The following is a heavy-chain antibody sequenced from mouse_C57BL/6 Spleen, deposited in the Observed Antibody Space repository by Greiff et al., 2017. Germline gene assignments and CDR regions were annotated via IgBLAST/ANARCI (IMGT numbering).Heavy chain of an antibody. Sequence: DVKLVESGGGLVKPGGSLTLPCAASGFTFSSYTMSCVRQHLEKKLESVATMSGGGGNTYYPDSVKGRFTISRDTAKNTLYLQMSSLRSEDTALYYCARSSTMVTTRAWFAYWGQGTLVTVSA. CDR1: GFTFSSYT. CDR2: MSGGGGNT. V-gene: IGHV5-9*01. D-gene: IGHD2-2*01. CDR3: ARSSTMVTTRAWFAY. J-gene: IGHJ3*01.